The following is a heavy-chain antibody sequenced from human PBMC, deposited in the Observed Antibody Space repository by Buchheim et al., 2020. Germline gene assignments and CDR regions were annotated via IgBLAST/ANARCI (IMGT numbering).Heavy chain of an antibody. CDR3: ARIYCSSSSCAGYFDS. Sequence: QVHLVQSGPEVKKSGSSVKVSCKASGGALSGYGFSWVRQAPGQGLEWMGGINPMSGTSTYAERFQGRVTIIADKSTNTVYMELGSLRSEDTAVYFCARIYCSSSSCAGYFDSWGQGT. J-gene: IGHJ4*02. V-gene: IGHV1-69*06. D-gene: IGHD6-13*01. CDR2: INPMSGTS. CDR1: GGALSGYG.